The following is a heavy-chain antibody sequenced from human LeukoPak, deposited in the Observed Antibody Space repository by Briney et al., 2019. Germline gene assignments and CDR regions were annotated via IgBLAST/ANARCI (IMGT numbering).Heavy chain of an antibody. J-gene: IGHJ6*02. V-gene: IGHV1-69*13. CDR3: ARDGNRIAPLRDYYYYAMDV. CDR2: IIPIFGTA. CDR1: GGTFSSYA. D-gene: IGHD6-13*01. Sequence: SVKVSCKASGGTFSSYAISWVRQAPGQGLEWMGGIIPIFGTANYAQKFQGRVTIIADEPTSTAYMELSSLRSEDTAVYYCARDGNRIAPLRDYYYYAMDVWGQGTTVTVSS.